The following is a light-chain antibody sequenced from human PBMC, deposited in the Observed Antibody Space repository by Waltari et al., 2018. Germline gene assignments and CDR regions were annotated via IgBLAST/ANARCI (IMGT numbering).Light chain of an antibody. V-gene: IGLV2-14*03. CDR3: SAHSASSTHVL. J-gene: IGLJ2*01. Sequence: QSALTQPASVSGSPGQSITISYPGTNSDLGASNYVFLYQQYPGTAPKLIIYDVNSRPSGISVRFSGSKSGNTASLTISGLQAEDEADYYCSAHSASSTHVLFGGGTKLTVL. CDR1: NSDLGASNY. CDR2: DVN.